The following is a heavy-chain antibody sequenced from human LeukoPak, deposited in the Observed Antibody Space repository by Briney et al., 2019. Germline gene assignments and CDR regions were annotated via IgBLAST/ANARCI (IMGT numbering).Heavy chain of an antibody. CDR3: ARVPIRYGGYAPYYYYGMDV. CDR2: ISSSSSYI. J-gene: IGHJ6*02. V-gene: IGHV3-21*01. CDR1: GFTFSSYS. Sequence: GGSLRLSCEASGFTFSSYSMNWVRQAPGKGLEWVSSISSSSSYIYYADSVKGRFTISRDNAKNSLYLQMNSLRAEDTAVYYCARVPIRYGGYAPYYYYGMDVWGQGTTVTVSS. D-gene: IGHD5-12*01.